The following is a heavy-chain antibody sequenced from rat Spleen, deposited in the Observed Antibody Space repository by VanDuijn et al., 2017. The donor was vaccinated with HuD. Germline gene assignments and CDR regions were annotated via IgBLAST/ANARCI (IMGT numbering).Heavy chain of an antibody. Sequence: EVQLVESGGGLVQPGRSLKLSCAASGFTYRNYVMAWVRQAPTKGLEWVASISYDGSSTYYRDSVKGRFTISRDNAKSTLYLQMDSLRAEDTAIYYCARPTTGIPFNYWGQGVMVTVSS. CDR3: ARPTTGIPFNY. V-gene: IGHV5-29*01. CDR2: ISYDGSST. J-gene: IGHJ2*01. CDR1: GFTYRNYV. D-gene: IGHD1-9*01.